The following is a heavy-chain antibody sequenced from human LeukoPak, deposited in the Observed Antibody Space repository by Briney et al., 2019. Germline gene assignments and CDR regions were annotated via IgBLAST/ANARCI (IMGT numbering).Heavy chain of an antibody. Sequence: ASVKVSCKASGGTFSSYAISWVRQAPGQGLEWMGGIIPIFGTANYAQKFQGRVTITADKSTSTAYMELSSLRSEDTAVYYCARDPNPAVMWELLLGTNRWFDPWGQGTLVTVSS. CDR1: GGTFSSYA. CDR2: IIPIFGTA. J-gene: IGHJ5*02. CDR3: ARDPNPAVMWELLLGTNRWFDP. D-gene: IGHD1-26*01. V-gene: IGHV1-69*06.